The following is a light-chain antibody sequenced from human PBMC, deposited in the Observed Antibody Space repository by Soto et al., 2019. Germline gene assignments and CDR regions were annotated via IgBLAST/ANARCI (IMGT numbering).Light chain of an antibody. CDR2: KAS. CDR3: QQYNSYSPT. J-gene: IGKJ1*01. Sequence: IQLTQSPSSLPASVGDRVSITCRASQSISVWLAWYQQKAGKAPNLLIYKASRLESGVPSRFSGSGSETEFTLTISGLQPGDSATYYCQQYNSYSPTFGQGTEVDIK. V-gene: IGKV1-5*03. CDR1: QSISVW.